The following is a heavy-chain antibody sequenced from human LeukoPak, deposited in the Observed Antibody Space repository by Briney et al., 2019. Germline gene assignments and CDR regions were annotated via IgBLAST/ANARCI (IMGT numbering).Heavy chain of an antibody. D-gene: IGHD1-7*01. Sequence: AASVKVSCKASGYTFTSYAMHWVRQAPGQRLEWMGCINAGIGNTKYSQEFQGSVIITRDTSASTAYIELSSLRSEDMAVYYCAAGTTGYFDYWGQGTLVTVSS. V-gene: IGHV1-3*03. CDR2: INAGIGNT. J-gene: IGHJ4*02. CDR1: GYTFTSYA. CDR3: AAGTTGYFDY.